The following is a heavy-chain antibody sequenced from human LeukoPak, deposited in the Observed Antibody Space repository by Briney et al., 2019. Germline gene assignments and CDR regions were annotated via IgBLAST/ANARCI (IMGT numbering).Heavy chain of an antibody. Sequence: GGSLRLSCAASGFTFSYYEMNWVRQAPGKGLEWVSYIGASGSTKYYADSVKGRFTISRDNARNSLYLQMNSLRAEDTAFYYSARELDGHALDYWGQGTLVTVSS. D-gene: IGHD3-3*02. J-gene: IGHJ4*02. CDR2: IGASGSTK. CDR3: ARELDGHALDY. CDR1: GFTFSYYE. V-gene: IGHV3-48*03.